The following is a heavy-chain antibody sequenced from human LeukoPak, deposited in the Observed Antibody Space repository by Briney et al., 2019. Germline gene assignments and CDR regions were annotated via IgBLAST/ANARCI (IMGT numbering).Heavy chain of an antibody. CDR1: GGSFSGYY. CDR2: INHSGST. J-gene: IGHJ4*02. CDR3: ARGGSCSSTSCYGLGYEY. V-gene: IGHV4-34*01. D-gene: IGHD2-2*01. Sequence: SETLSLTCAVYGGSFSGYYWSWIRQPPGKGLEWIGEINHSGSTNYNPSLKSRVTISVDTSKNRFSLKLSSVTAADTAVYYCARGGSCSSTSCYGLGYEYWGQGTLVTVSS.